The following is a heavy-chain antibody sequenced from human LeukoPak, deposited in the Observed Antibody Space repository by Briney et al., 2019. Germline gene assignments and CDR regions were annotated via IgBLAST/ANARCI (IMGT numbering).Heavy chain of an antibody. Sequence: GGSLRLSCAASGFTFSTCWMSWVRQTPGKGLEWVANINQDASEKYYVDSVKGRFTISRDNAKNSLYLLMNSLRADDTAVYYCAREDYYDGSIVYWGQGTLVTVSS. CDR3: AREDYYDGSIVY. D-gene: IGHD3-22*01. J-gene: IGHJ4*02. V-gene: IGHV3-7*01. CDR2: INQDASEK. CDR1: GFTFSTCW.